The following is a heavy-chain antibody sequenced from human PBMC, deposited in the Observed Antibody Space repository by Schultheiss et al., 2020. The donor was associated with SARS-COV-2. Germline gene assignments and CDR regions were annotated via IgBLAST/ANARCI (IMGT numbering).Heavy chain of an antibody. D-gene: IGHD2-15*01. V-gene: IGHV3-30*04. CDR3: TTDFPYCSGGSCYIG. J-gene: IGHJ4*02. Sequence: GGSLRLSCAASGFTFSSYAMHWVRQAPGKGLEWVAVISYDGSNKYYADSVKGRFTISRDNSKNTLYLQMNSLKTEDTAVYYCTTDFPYCSGGSCYIGWGQGTLVTVSS. CDR1: GFTFSSYA. CDR2: ISYDGSNK.